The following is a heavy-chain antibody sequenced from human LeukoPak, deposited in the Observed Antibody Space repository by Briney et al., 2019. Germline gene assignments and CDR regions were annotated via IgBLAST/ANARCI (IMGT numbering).Heavy chain of an antibody. Sequence: GASVKVSCKASGGTFSSYAISWVRQAPGQGLEWMGGIIPIFGTANYAQKFQGRVTITTDESTSTAYMELSSLRSEDTAVYYCARGGYSYGPTFYYFDYWAREPWSPSPQ. V-gene: IGHV1-69*05. CDR3: ARGGYSYGPTFYYFDY. J-gene: IGHJ4*02. CDR2: IIPIFGTA. D-gene: IGHD5-18*01. CDR1: GGTFSSYA.